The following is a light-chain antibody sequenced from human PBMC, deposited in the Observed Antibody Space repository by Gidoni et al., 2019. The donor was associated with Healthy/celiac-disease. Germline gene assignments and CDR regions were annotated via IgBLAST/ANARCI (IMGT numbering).Light chain of an antibody. CDR1: QSVSSSY. CDR3: QQYGSSPLFT. J-gene: IGKJ3*01. Sequence: EIVLTQSPGTLSLSPGERATLSCRASQSVSSSYLAWYQQKPGQAPRLLIYGASSRATGFPDRFSGSGSGTDFTLTISRLEPEDFAVYYCQQYGSSPLFTFGPXTKVDIK. CDR2: GAS. V-gene: IGKV3-20*01.